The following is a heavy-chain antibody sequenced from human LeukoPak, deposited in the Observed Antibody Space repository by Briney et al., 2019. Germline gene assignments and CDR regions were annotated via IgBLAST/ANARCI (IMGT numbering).Heavy chain of an antibody. CDR1: GFTFSSSW. Sequence: GGSLRLSCVASGFTFSSSWMNWVRQAPGKGLKWVANIKYDGSEEYYVDSVKGRFTISRDNAQNSLYLQMNNLRAEDTAVYYCARDVYRSFDYWGQGSLVTVSS. J-gene: IGHJ4*02. V-gene: IGHV3-7*01. CDR2: IKYDGSEE. CDR3: ARDVYRSFDY. D-gene: IGHD5/OR15-5a*01.